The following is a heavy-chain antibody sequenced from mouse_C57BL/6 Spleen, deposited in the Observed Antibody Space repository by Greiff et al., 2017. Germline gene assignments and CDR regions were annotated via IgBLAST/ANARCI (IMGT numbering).Heavy chain of an antibody. Sequence: QVQLQQPGTELVKPGASVKLSCKASGYTFTSYWMHWVKQRPGQGLEWIGNINPSNGGTNYNEKFKSKATLTVDKSSSTAYMQLSSLTSEDSAVYYCAGCGYDGLVWYFDVWGTGTTVTVSS. CDR3: AGCGYDGLVWYFDV. V-gene: IGHV1-53*01. CDR1: GYTFTSYW. D-gene: IGHD2-2*01. J-gene: IGHJ1*03. CDR2: INPSNGGT.